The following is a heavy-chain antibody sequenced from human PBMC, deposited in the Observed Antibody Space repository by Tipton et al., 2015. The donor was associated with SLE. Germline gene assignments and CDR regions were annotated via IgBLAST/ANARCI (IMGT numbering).Heavy chain of an antibody. CDR3: ARGGYSGSSYYYYAMDV. CDR2: INAGNGNT. CDR1: GYTFSSYA. Sequence: QLVQSGAEVKKPGASVKVSCKASGYTFSSYAVHWVRQAPGQSLEWMGWINAGNGNTKYSQKFQGRVTISADESTSTAYMELSSLRSDDTAVYYCARGGYSGSSYYYYAMDVWGQGTTVTVSS. V-gene: IGHV1-3*01. J-gene: IGHJ6*02. D-gene: IGHD1-26*01.